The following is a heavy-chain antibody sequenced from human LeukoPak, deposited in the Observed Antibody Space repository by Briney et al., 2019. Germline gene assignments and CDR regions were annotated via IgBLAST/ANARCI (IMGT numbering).Heavy chain of an antibody. J-gene: IGHJ5*02. CDR3: ARGAGWLQFRFDP. CDR2: IYYSGST. D-gene: IGHD5-24*01. CDR1: GGSISSDY. V-gene: IGHV4-59*01. Sequence: SETLSLTCTVSGGSISSDYWSWIRQPPGKGLEWIGYIYYSGSTNYNPSLKSRVTISVDTSKNQFSLKLSSVTAADTAVYYCARGAGWLQFRFDPWGQGTLVTASS.